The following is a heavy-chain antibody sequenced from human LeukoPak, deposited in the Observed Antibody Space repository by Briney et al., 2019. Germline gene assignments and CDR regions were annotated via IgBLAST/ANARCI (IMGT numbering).Heavy chain of an antibody. CDR3: AKEGCSGDSCYHLFDY. V-gene: IGHV3-23*01. Sequence: GGSLRLSCAASGFTFSSYAMSWVRQVPGKGLEWVSAISGSGGSTYYADSVKGRFTISRDNSKNTLYLQMNSLRAEDTAVFYCAKEGCSGDSCYHLFDYWGQGTLVTVSS. D-gene: IGHD2-15*01. CDR1: GFTFSSYA. CDR2: ISGSGGST. J-gene: IGHJ4*02.